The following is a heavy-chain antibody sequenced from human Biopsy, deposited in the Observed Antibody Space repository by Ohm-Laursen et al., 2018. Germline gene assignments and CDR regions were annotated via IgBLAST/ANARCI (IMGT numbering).Heavy chain of an antibody. CDR3: ARDAEEFDSSGPRFDY. CDR2: IWSDGNNK. V-gene: IGHV3-33*01. Sequence: SLRLSCAASGFTFSRHGMHWVRQAPGKRLEWVAVIWSDGNNKYYADSVKGRFTISRDTSRNTLYMQMNSLRVEDTALYYCARDAEEFDSSGPRFDYWGQGTLVTVSS. J-gene: IGHJ4*02. D-gene: IGHD3-22*01. CDR1: GFTFSRHG.